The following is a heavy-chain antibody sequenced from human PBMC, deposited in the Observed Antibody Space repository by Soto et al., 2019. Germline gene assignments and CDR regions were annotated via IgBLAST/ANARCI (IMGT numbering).Heavy chain of an antibody. V-gene: IGHV3-30*18. CDR3: AKEGPITNWYFDY. CDR1: GFTFSSYG. D-gene: IGHD1-1*01. CDR2: ISYDRKVA. Sequence: QVQLVESGGGVVQPGRSLRLSCAASGFTFSSYGMHWVRQAPGKGLEWVTVISYDRKVAYYADSVKGRFTISRDNSKNTLYLQMNSLRTEDTAMYYCAKEGPITNWYFDYWGQGTLVTVSS. J-gene: IGHJ4*02.